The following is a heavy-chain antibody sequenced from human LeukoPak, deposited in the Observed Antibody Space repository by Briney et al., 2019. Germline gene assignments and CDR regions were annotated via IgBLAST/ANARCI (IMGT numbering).Heavy chain of an antibody. CDR2: IGFDGKKD. CDR3: AKDLSYGLDIPGY. V-gene: IGHV3-30*02. Sequence: GGSLRLSCAASGFSFSSFGMHWLRQAPGQGLEWMAFIGFDGKKDYIANSVRGRFIISRANSRNTLYLQMNSLRSEDTAVYFCAKDLSYGLDIPGYWGQGTLVTVSS. J-gene: IGHJ4*02. D-gene: IGHD5-18*01. CDR1: GFSFSSFG.